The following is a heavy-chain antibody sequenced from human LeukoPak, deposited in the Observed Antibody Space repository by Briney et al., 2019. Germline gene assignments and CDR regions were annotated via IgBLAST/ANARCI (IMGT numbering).Heavy chain of an antibody. V-gene: IGHV1-2*02. CDR2: INPNSGGT. Sequence: GASVKVSCKASGYTFTGYYMHWVRQAPGQGLEWMGWINPNSGGTNYAQKFQGRVIMTRDTSISTAYMELSRLRSDDTAVYYCARDQNYYGSGSYYNGYYFDYWGQGTLVTVSS. CDR3: ARDQNYYGSGSYYNGYYFDY. J-gene: IGHJ4*02. CDR1: GYTFTGYY. D-gene: IGHD3-10*01.